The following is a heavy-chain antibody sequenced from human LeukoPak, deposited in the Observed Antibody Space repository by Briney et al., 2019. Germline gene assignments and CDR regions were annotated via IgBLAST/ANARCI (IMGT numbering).Heavy chain of an antibody. CDR2: ISSSGSTI. D-gene: IGHD3-10*01. CDR1: GFTFSDYY. Sequence: NPGGSLRLSCAASGFTFSDYYMSWICQAPGKGLEWVSYISSSGSTIYYADSVKGRFTISRDNAKNSLYLQMNSLRAEDTAVYYCAREGYGSGSYNYYYYGMDVWGQGTTVTVSS. CDR3: AREGYGSGSYNYYYYGMDV. J-gene: IGHJ6*02. V-gene: IGHV3-11*01.